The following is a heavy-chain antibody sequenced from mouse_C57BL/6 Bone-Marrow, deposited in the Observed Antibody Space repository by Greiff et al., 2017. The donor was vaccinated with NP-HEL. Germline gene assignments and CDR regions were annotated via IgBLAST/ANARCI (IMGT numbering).Heavy chain of an antibody. V-gene: IGHV3-6*01. J-gene: IGHJ4*01. CDR1: GYSITSGYY. CDR3: ARGRYYYGSSYDAMDY. D-gene: IGHD1-1*01. CDR2: ISYDGSN. Sequence: EESGPGLVKPSQSLSLTCSVTGYSITSGYYWNWIRQFPGNKLEWMGYISYDGSNNYNPSLKNRISITRDTSKNQFFLKLNSVTTEDTATYYCARGRYYYGSSYDAMDYWGQGTSVTVSS.